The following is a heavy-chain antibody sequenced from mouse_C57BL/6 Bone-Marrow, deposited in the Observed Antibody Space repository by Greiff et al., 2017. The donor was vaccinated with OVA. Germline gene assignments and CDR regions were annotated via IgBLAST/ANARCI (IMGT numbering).Heavy chain of an antibody. CDR1: GFSLTSYT. V-gene: IGHV2-9-1*01. J-gene: IGHJ4*01. D-gene: IGHD1-1*01. Sequence: VQRVESGPGLVASSQSLSITCTVSGFSLTSYTISWVRQPPGKGLEWLGLIWTGGGTNYNSALKSRLSISKDNSKSQVFLKMNSLQTDDTARYYCARMNYGSSYAMDYWGQGTSVTVSS. CDR2: IWTGGGT. CDR3: ARMNYGSSYAMDY.